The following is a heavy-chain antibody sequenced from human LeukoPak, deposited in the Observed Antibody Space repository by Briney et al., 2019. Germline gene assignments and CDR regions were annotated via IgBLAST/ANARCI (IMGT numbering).Heavy chain of an antibody. CDR3: ARESIAADPIFYYYYGMDV. CDR1: GGSFSGYY. CDR2: INYSGST. V-gene: IGHV4-34*01. D-gene: IGHD6-6*01. J-gene: IGHJ6*02. Sequence: PSETLSLTCAVYGGSFSGYYWSWLRQPPGKGLEWIGEINYSGSTNYNPSLKSRVTISVDTSKNQFSLKLSSVTAADTAVYYCARESIAADPIFYYYYGMDVWGQGTTVTVSS.